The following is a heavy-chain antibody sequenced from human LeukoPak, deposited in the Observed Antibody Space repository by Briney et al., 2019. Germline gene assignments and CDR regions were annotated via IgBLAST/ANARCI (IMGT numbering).Heavy chain of an antibody. CDR1: GFTFSSSA. CDR3: AKSAGQGAFDI. D-gene: IGHD6-13*01. J-gene: IGHJ3*02. CDR2: ISNNGGYT. Sequence: PGGSLRLSCAASGFTFSSSAMSWVRQAPGKGLEWVSAISNNGGYTYYADSVQGRFTISRDNSKSTLCLQMNSLRVEDTAVYYCAKSAGQGAFDIWGQGTMVTVSS. V-gene: IGHV3-23*01.